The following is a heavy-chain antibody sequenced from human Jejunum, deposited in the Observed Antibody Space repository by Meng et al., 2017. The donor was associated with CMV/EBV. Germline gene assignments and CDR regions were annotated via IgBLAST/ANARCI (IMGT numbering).Heavy chain of an antibody. J-gene: IGHJ4*02. CDR2: IYYSGST. CDR1: GDSISGSTYY. CDR3: ARMTYSSSPVD. Sequence: QLQLAESGPGLVKPSEHLSLPCIVSGDSISGSTYYWGWIRQPPGKGLEWIGNIYYSGSTYYTPSLKSRVSISVDTSTNQFSLRLSSMTAADTAVYYCARMTYSSSPVDWGQGTLVTVSS. D-gene: IGHD6-6*01. V-gene: IGHV4-39*07.